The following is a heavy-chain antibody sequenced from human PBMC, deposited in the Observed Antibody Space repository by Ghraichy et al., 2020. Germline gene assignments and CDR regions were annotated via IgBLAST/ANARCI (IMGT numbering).Heavy chain of an antibody. V-gene: IGHV4-59*01. D-gene: IGHD3-22*01. J-gene: IGHJ3*02. Sequence: SETLSLTCTVSGGSISSYYWSWIRQPPGKGLEWIGYIYYSGSTNYNPSLKSRVTISVDTSKNQFSLKLSSVTAADTAMYYCARLRDSSGYLGAFDIWGQGTMVTVSS. CDR1: GGSISSYY. CDR3: ARLRDSSGYLGAFDI. CDR2: IYYSGST.